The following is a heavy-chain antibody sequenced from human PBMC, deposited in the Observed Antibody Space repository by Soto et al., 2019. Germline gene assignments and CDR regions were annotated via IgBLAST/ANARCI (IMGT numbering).Heavy chain of an antibody. J-gene: IGHJ4*02. V-gene: IGHV3-30*18. CDR3: AKRDYSNSQVDY. CDR2: ISYDGSNK. D-gene: IGHD4-4*01. Sequence: GGSLRLSCAASGFTFSSYGMHWVRQAPGKGLEWVAVISYDGSNKYYADSVKGRFTISRDNSKNTLYLQMNSLRAEDTAVYYCAKRDYSNSQVDYWGQGTLVTVSS. CDR1: GFTFSSYG.